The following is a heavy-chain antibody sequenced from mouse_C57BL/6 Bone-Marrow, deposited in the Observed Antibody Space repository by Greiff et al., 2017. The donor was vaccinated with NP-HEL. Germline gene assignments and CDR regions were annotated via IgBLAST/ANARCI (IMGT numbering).Heavy chain of an antibody. CDR2: IDPSDSET. Sequence: VQLQQPGAELVRPGSSVKLSCKASGYTFTSYWMHWVQQRPIQGLEWIGNIDPSDSETHYNQKFKDKATLTVDKSSSTAYMQLSSLTSEDSAVYYCASDPYFSNYAYAMDYWGQGTSVTVSS. CDR3: ASDPYFSNYAYAMDY. D-gene: IGHD2-5*01. CDR1: GYTFTSYW. J-gene: IGHJ4*01. V-gene: IGHV1-52*01.